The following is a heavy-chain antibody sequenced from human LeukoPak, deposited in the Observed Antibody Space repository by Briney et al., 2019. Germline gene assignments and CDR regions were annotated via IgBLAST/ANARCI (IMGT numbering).Heavy chain of an antibody. CDR2: IGTGGDT. V-gene: IGHV3-13*01. J-gene: IGHJ4*02. D-gene: IGHD6-13*01. CDR3: ARGHRGAASGIDPLFDL. CDR1: GFTFRSND. Sequence: PGGSLRLSCAASGFTFRSNDMHWVRQATGKRLEWVPAIGTGGDTHYSDSVKGRFTISKENARSSLYLQMNSLRAEDTAVYYCARGHRGAASGIDPLFDLWGQGTLVTVSS.